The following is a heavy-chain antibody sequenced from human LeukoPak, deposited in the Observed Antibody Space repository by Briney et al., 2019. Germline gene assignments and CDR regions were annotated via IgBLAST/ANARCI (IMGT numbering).Heavy chain of an antibody. CDR2: IYHGGNT. Sequence: SQTLSLTCTVSGGSISRGDYYWSWIRQPPGKDLEWIGYIYHGGNTYYNPSLKSRVTISVDRSKNQFSLKLSSVTAADMAVYYCAREGAFDIWGQGTMVTVSS. V-gene: IGHV4-30-2*01. CDR1: GGSISRGDYY. CDR3: AREGAFDI. J-gene: IGHJ3*02.